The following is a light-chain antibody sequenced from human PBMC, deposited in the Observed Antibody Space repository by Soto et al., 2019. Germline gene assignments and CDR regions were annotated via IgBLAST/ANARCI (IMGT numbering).Light chain of an antibody. J-gene: IGLJ2*01. CDR3: SSYTSNSTLV. CDR1: SSDVGGYNY. V-gene: IGLV2-14*01. CDR2: DVI. Sequence: QSALTQPASVSESPGQSITISCTGTSSDVGGYNYISWYQQHPGKAPKLMIYDVINRPSGVSNRFSASKSGNTASLTISGLQAEDEADYYCSSYTSNSTLVFGGGTKLTVL.